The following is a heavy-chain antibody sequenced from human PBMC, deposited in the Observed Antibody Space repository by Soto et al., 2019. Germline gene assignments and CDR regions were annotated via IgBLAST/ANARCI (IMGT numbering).Heavy chain of an antibody. CDR3: VREREGDGDYKLEL. CDR2: INGNGGTI. V-gene: IGHV3-74*01. J-gene: IGHJ6*02. CDR1: GFTFSNYW. D-gene: IGHD4-17*01. Sequence: EGSLRLSCAASGFTFSNYWMHWVRQSPGKGLVWVSRINGNGGTINYADSVEGRFTISRDNAKNTVHLHLNSLRSEETAVYYCVREREGDGDYKLELCGQGTTVTVPS.